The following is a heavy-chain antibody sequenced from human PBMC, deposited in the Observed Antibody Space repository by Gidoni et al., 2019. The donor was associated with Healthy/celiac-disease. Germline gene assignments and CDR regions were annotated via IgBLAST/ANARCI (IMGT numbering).Heavy chain of an antibody. CDR1: GFTLISYG. D-gene: IGHD2-15*01. Sequence: QVHLVESGGGVVKPGWSLTLSCPALGFTLISYGMHWVRQAPGKGLEWVAVRSYDGSNKYYADSVKGRFTISRDNSKNTLYLQMNSLRAEDTAVYYCAKGYCSGGSCLYFDAFDIWGQGTMVTVSS. CDR2: RSYDGSNK. V-gene: IGHV3-30*18. J-gene: IGHJ3*02. CDR3: AKGYCSGGSCLYFDAFDI.